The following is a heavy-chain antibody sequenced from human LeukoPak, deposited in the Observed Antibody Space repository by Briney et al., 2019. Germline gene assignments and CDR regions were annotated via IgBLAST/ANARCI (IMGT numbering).Heavy chain of an antibody. Sequence: GGSLRLSCAASGFTFSNYAMTWVRQAPGKGLEWVSVISGDGDTTYYADSLKGRFTISRDNAKNSLYLQMNSLRAEDTAVYYCARDLGYSGYDWGYWGQGTLVTVSS. D-gene: IGHD5-12*01. CDR1: GFTFSNYA. J-gene: IGHJ4*02. V-gene: IGHV3-23*01. CDR2: ISGDGDTT. CDR3: ARDLGYSGYDWGY.